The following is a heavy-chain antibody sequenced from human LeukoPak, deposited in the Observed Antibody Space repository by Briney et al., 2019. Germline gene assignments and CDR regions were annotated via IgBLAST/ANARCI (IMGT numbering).Heavy chain of an antibody. J-gene: IGHJ4*02. CDR2: ISYDGSNK. V-gene: IGHV3-30-3*01. D-gene: IGHD6-19*01. CDR1: GFTFSSYA. Sequence: EGSLRLSCAASGFTFSSYAMHWVRQAPGKGLEWVAVISYDGSNKYYADSVKGRFTISRDNSKNTLYLQMNSLRAEDTAVYYCAKAFTTFGYSSGWYDYWGQGTLVTVSS. CDR3: AKAFTTFGYSSGWYDY.